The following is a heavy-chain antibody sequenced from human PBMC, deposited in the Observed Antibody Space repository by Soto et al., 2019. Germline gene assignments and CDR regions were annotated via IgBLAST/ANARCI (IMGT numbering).Heavy chain of an antibody. CDR3: ARRNYYGSGSYQMGWFDP. Sequence: XDSLTNSGKGSGDSFTSYWIGLVRQMPGKGLEWMGIIYPGDSDTRYSPSFQGQVTISADKSISTAYLQWSSLKASDTAMYYCARRNYYGSGSYQMGWFDPWGQGTLVTVPS. CDR2: IYPGDSDT. CDR1: GDSFTSYW. D-gene: IGHD3-10*01. V-gene: IGHV5-51*01. J-gene: IGHJ5*02.